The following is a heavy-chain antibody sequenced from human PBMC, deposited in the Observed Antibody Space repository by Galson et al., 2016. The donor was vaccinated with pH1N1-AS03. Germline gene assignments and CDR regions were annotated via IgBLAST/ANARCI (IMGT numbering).Heavy chain of an antibody. V-gene: IGHV2-5*01. CDR3: ARAYYGDFADWFDP. D-gene: IGHD4-17*01. Sequence: PAQVKPTQTLTLTCTFSGFPLSTSGVGVGWIRQAPGKALEWLAIIYWNDGLRHSPPLRNRPTITQDTSKSQVVLTMTNMDPVDTATYFCARAYYGDFADWFDPWGQGTLVTVSS. CDR1: GFPLSTSGVG. CDR2: IYWNDGL. J-gene: IGHJ5*02.